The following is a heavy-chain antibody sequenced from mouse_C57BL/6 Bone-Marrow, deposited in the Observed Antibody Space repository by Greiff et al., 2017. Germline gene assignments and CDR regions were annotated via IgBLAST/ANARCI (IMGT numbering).Heavy chain of an antibody. D-gene: IGHD2-4*01. V-gene: IGHV1-42*01. CDR3: ARDYEGAMDY. CDR1: GYSFTGYY. CDR2: INPSTGGT. Sequence: EVQLQQSGPELVKPGASVKISCKASGYSFTGYYMNWVKQSPEKSLEWIGEINPSTGGTTYNQKFKAKATLTVDKSSSTAYMKLKSLTSEDSAVYYCARDYEGAMDYWGQGTSVTVSS. J-gene: IGHJ4*01.